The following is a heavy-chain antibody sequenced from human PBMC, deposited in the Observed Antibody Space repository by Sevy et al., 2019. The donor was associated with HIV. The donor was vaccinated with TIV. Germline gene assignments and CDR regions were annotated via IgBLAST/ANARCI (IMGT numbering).Heavy chain of an antibody. V-gene: IGHV3-7*03. CDR1: GFTFSSYW. CDR3: ARESQMGCSGGSCYWGAFDI. CDR2: IKQDGSEK. J-gene: IGHJ3*02. D-gene: IGHD2-15*01. Sequence: GGSLRLSCAASGFTFSSYWMSWVRQAPGKGLEWVANIKQDGSEKYYVDSVKGRFTISRDNAKNSLYLQMNSLRAEDTAVYYCARESQMGCSGGSCYWGAFDIWGQGTMVTVSS.